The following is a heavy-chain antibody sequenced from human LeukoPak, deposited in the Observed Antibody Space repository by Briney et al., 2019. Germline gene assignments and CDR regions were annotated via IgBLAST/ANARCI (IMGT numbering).Heavy chain of an antibody. J-gene: IGHJ4*02. CDR2: TRNKANSYTT. CDR1: RFTISSYA. Sequence: GGSLRLSCAASRFTISSYAMNWVRQAPGKGLEWVGRTRNKANSYTTEYAASVKGRFTISRDDSKNSLYLQMNSLKTEDTAVYYCARGRVTTLYYFDYWGQGTLVTVSS. CDR3: ARGRVTTLYYFDY. V-gene: IGHV3-72*01. D-gene: IGHD4-17*01.